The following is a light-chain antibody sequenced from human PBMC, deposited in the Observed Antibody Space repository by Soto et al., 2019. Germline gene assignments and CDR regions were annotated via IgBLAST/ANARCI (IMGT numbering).Light chain of an antibody. Sequence: EIVLTQSPGTLSLSPGDRATLSCRASESIAGTYLAWYQQKPGQAPRLLIYAASSRATGIPDKFSASGSETDFTLTINRLGPEDFAMYYCQQYGGSPRTFGQGTKVEIK. J-gene: IGKJ1*01. CDR2: AAS. V-gene: IGKV3-20*01. CDR1: ESIAGTY. CDR3: QQYGGSPRT.